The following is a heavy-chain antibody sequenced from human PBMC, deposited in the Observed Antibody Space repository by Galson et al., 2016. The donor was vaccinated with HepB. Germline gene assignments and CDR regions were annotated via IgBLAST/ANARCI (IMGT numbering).Heavy chain of an antibody. Sequence: PALVKPTQTLTLTCIFSGFSLSTTGEGVGWMRQPPGKTLEWLAHIYWDGDERYSPSLKSRLTITKDTSKNRVVLTMTNMDPVDTATYYCVHIVHSGSYYYFAYWGQGTLVTVSS. V-gene: IGHV2-5*02. CDR3: VHIVHSGSYYYFAY. CDR2: IYWDGDE. CDR1: GFSLSTTGEG. D-gene: IGHD1-26*01. J-gene: IGHJ4*02.